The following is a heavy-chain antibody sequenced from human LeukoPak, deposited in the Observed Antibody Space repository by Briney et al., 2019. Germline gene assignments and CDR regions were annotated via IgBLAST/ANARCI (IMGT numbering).Heavy chain of an antibody. J-gene: IGHJ4*02. CDR1: GFTVSSNY. CDR2: IYSGGST. Sequence: PGWSLRLSCEASGFTVSSNYMSWVRQAPGKGLEWVSVIYSGGSTYYADSVKGRFTISRDNSKNTLSLQMTSLRGEDTAVYYCVRGGGAFCGNVCYRNFDYWGQGTLVTVSS. CDR3: VRGGGAFCGNVCYRNFDY. D-gene: IGHD2-21*02. V-gene: IGHV3-66*01.